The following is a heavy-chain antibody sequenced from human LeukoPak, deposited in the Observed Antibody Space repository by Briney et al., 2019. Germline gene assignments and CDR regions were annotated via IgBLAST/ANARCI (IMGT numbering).Heavy chain of an antibody. CDR3: ARSNDYGGNSGQYFQH. Sequence: ASVKVSCKASGYTFTSYDINWVRQATGQGLEWMGWMNPNSGNTGYAQKFQGRVAMTRDTSTSTVYMELSSLRSEDTAVYYCARSNDYGGNSGQYFQHWGQGTLVTVSS. J-gene: IGHJ1*01. CDR2: MNPNSGNT. D-gene: IGHD4-23*01. CDR1: GYTFTSYD. V-gene: IGHV1-8*01.